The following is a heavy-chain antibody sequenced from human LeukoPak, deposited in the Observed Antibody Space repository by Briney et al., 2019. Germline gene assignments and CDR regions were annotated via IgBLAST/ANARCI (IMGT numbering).Heavy chain of an antibody. CDR3: ATSTYYDFWSGYYEFHFDY. Sequence: GGSLRLSCAASGFTFSSYAMHWVRQAPGKGLEWVAVISYDGSNKYYADSVKGRFTISRDNSKNTLYLQMNSLRAEDTAVYYCATSTYYDFWSGYYEFHFDYWGQGTLVTVSS. CDR1: GFTFSSYA. CDR2: ISYDGSNK. J-gene: IGHJ4*02. V-gene: IGHV3-30-3*01. D-gene: IGHD3-3*01.